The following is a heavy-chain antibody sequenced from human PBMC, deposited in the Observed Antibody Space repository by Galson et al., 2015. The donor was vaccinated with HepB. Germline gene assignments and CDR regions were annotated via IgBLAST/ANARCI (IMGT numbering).Heavy chain of an antibody. J-gene: IGHJ4*02. CDR2: IKQDGSEK. D-gene: IGHD3-22*01. CDR1: AFTFSNYW. Sequence: SLRLSCAASAFTFSNYWMTWVRQAPGKGLEWVANIKQDGSEKYYVDSVKGRFTISRDNAKNSLYLQMNSLRAEDTAVYYCASGLKWLPYYFDYWGQGTLVTVSS. V-gene: IGHV3-7*03. CDR3: ASGLKWLPYYFDY.